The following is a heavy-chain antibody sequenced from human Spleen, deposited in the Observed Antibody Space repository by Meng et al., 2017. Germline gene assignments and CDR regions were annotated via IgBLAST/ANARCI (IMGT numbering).Heavy chain of an antibody. CDR1: GGTFSSYA. Sequence: SVKVSCKASGGTFSSYAISWVRQAPGQGLEWMGGIIPIFGTANYAQKLQGRVTMTTDTSTSTAYMELRSLRSDDTAVYYCARDLTMRPRDAFDIWGQGTMVTVSS. J-gene: IGHJ3*02. CDR3: ARDLTMRPRDAFDI. CDR2: IIPIFGTA. D-gene: IGHD3-22*01. V-gene: IGHV1-69*05.